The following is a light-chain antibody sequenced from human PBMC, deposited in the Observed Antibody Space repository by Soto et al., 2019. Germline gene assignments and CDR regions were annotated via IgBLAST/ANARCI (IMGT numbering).Light chain of an antibody. CDR2: WAS. Sequence: DIVMTQSPDSLAVSLGERATIKCKSSQSVLYSSNDKNYLAWFQQKPGQPPKALIYWASTRESGVPDRFSGSGSGTDFTLTISSLQDEDVAVYFCQQYYSTPWTFGQGTKVEI. CDR3: QQYYSTPWT. J-gene: IGKJ1*01. CDR1: QSVLYSSNDKNY. V-gene: IGKV4-1*01.